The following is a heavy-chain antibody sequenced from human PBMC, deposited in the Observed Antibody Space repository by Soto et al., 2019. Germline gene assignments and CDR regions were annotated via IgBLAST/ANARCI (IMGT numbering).Heavy chain of an antibody. CDR2: IYYRGST. J-gene: IGHJ4*02. CDR1: GGSISNYY. V-gene: IGHV4-59*01. CDR3: ASKLELGY. Sequence: TLSLTCTVSGGSISNYYWSWIRQPPGKGLEWIGYIYYRGSTNYNPSLKSRVSISVDTSKIQFSLKLSSVTAADTAVYYCASKLELGYGGQGTLVTVSS. D-gene: IGHD1-7*01.